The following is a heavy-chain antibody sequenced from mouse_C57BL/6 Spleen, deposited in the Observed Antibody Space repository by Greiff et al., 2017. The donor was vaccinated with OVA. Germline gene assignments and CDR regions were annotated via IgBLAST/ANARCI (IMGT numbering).Heavy chain of an antibody. J-gene: IGHJ2*01. CDR1: GFTFSSYA. CDR2: ISDGGSYT. CDR3: ARVNWERGYYFDD. Sequence: EVQRVESGGGLVKPGGSLKLSCAASGFTFSSYAMSWVRQTPDKRLEWVATISDGGSYTYYPDNVKGRFTISRDNAKNNLYLQMSHLKSEDTAMYYGARVNWERGYYFDDWGQGTTLTVSS. V-gene: IGHV5-4*01. D-gene: IGHD4-1*01.